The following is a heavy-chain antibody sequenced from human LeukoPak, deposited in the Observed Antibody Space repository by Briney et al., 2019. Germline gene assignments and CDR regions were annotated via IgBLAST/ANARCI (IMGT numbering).Heavy chain of an antibody. CDR3: AKKVGLVSAPLYYFDV. D-gene: IGHD5/OR15-5a*01. J-gene: IGHJ4*02. CDR1: GFTFSSYA. V-gene: IGHV3-23*01. CDR2: ISGPAGSW. Sequence: GGSLRLSCAASGFTFSSYAMSWVRQAPGKGLEWVSAISGPAGSWNYADSVKGRFTISRDNSKNTLFLQMNSLRAEDTAIYYCAKKVGLVSAPLYYFDVWGQGTLVTVSS.